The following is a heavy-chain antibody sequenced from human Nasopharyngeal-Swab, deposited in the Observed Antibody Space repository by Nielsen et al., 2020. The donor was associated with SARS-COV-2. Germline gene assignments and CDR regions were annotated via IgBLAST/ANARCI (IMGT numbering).Heavy chain of an antibody. Sequence: WVRQAPGQRLEWMGWINAGNGNTKYSQKFQGRVTITRDTPASTAYMELSSLRSEDTAVYYCARAVWVVPDAISPAHNWFDPWGQGTLVTVSS. V-gene: IGHV1-3*01. J-gene: IGHJ5*02. CDR2: INAGNGNT. D-gene: IGHD2-2*01. CDR3: ARAVWVVPDAISPAHNWFDP.